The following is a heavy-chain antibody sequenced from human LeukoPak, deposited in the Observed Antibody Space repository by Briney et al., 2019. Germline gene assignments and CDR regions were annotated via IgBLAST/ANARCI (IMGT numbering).Heavy chain of an antibody. J-gene: IGHJ6*02. CDR1: GGSIRTYY. CDR3: ARQSEYYYYGMDV. CDR2: VYYSGST. V-gene: IGHV4-59*08. Sequence: SSETLSLTCTVSGGSIRTYYWSWIRQPPGKGLEWIGYVYYSGSTNYNSSLKSRVTISVDTSKNQFSLKLSSVTAADTALYYCARQSEYYYYGMDVWGQGTTVTVSS.